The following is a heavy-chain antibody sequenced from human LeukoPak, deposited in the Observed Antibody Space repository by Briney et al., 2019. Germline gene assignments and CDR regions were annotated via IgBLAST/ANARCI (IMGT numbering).Heavy chain of an antibody. Sequence: SETLSLTCAVYGGSFSGYYWSWIRQPPGKGLEWIGEINHSGSTNYNPSLKSRVTISVDTSKNQFSLKLSSVTAADTAVYYSARAVRWDCYYYYGMDVWGQGTTVTVSS. D-gene: IGHD3-3*01. CDR2: INHSGST. CDR1: GGSFSGYY. J-gene: IGHJ6*02. V-gene: IGHV4-34*01. CDR3: ARAVRWDCYYYYGMDV.